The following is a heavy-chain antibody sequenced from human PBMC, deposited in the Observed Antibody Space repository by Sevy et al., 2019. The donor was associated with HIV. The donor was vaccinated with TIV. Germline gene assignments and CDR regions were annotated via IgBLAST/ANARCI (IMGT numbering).Heavy chain of an antibody. CDR2: IYWNDDQ. J-gene: IGHJ1*01. Sequence: SGPTLVNPTQTLTLTCTFSGFSLSTSGVGVGWIRQPPGKALEWLAVIYWNDDQRYSPSLKSRLTITKDTSKNQVVLTMPNMDPVDTATYYCADRGGAHYYDSSGYYTRAEYFEHWGHGTLVTVSS. D-gene: IGHD3-22*01. CDR3: ADRGGAHYYDSSGYYTRAEYFEH. V-gene: IGHV2-5*01. CDR1: GFSLSTSGVG.